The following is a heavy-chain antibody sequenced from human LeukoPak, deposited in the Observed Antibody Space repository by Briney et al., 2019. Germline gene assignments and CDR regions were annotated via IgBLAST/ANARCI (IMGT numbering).Heavy chain of an antibody. CDR3: ARDLDTTMVFSFDF. CDR2: VSHDGRIK. CDR1: GFTFSSYG. V-gene: IGHV3-30*03. J-gene: IGHJ4*02. Sequence: GRSLRLSCAASGFTFSSYGMHWVRQAPGKGLEWVAVVSHDGRIKFYADSVKGRFTISRDNSKNTLYLQMDSLRAEDTAVYYCARDLDTTMVFSFDFWGQGTLVTVSS. D-gene: IGHD5-18*01.